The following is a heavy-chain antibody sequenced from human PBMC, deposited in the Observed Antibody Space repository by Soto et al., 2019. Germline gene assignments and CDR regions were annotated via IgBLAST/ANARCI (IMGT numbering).Heavy chain of an antibody. D-gene: IGHD6-19*01. Sequence: PGGSLRLSCAASGFTFGDYAMHWVRQAPGKGLEWVSGISWNSGSIGYADSVKGRFTISRDNAKNSLYLQMNSLRAEDTALYYCAKDGVSSGWYLMDAFDIGGQGTMVTVPS. CDR3: AKDGVSSGWYLMDAFDI. CDR2: ISWNSGSI. CDR1: GFTFGDYA. V-gene: IGHV3-9*01. J-gene: IGHJ3*02.